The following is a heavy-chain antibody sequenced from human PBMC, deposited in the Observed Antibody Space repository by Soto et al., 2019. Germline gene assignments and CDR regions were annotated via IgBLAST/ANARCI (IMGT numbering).Heavy chain of an antibody. CDR1: GFTFSNAW. Sequence: EVQLVESGGGLVKPGGSLRLSCAASGFTFSNAWMNWVRQAPGKGLEWVGRITSKTDGGTTDYAAPVKGRFTISRDDSKNPLYLQRNSLKTEDTAVSYCTTDPKTAGQLECQAPRLEYCGQGTLVTVSS. CDR3: TTDPKTAGQLECQAPRLEY. V-gene: IGHV3-15*07. J-gene: IGHJ4*02. D-gene: IGHD3-3*01. CDR2: ITSKTDGGTT.